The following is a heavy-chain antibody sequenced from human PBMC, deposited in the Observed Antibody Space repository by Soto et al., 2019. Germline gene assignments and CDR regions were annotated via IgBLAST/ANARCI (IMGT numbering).Heavy chain of an antibody. Sequence: QVQLQESGPGLVKPSETLSLTCSVSGGSIGSYYWSWIRQPPGKGLEWIGYIYYSGSTNYNPSLKSRVTISVRTTTNQSSLKLSAVTAADTAVYYCARGSWRQIDYWGQGNLDTVSS. V-gene: IGHV4-59*08. CDR2: IYYSGST. CDR3: ARGSWRQIDY. CDR1: GGSIGSYY. J-gene: IGHJ4*02. D-gene: IGHD3-3*01.